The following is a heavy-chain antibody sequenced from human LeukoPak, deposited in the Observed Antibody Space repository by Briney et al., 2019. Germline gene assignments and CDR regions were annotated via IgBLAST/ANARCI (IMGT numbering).Heavy chain of an antibody. D-gene: IGHD6-6*01. J-gene: IGHJ4*02. CDR2: IYYSGST. V-gene: IGHV4-31*03. Sequence: SETLSLTCTVSGGSISSGGYYWSWIRQHPGKGLEWIGYIYYSGSTYYNPSLKSRVTISVDTSKNQFSLKLSSVTAADTAVYYCARSIAARPPLDYWGQGTLVTVSS. CDR3: ARSIAARPPLDY. CDR1: GGSISSGGYY.